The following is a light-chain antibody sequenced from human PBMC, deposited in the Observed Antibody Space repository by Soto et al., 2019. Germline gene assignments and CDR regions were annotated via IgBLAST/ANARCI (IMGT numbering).Light chain of an antibody. CDR1: SSDVGGYNY. Sequence: QSVLTQPASVSGSPGQSITISCTGTSSDVGGYNYVSWYQQHPGKAPKLMIYDVSNRPSGVSNRFSGSKSGNTASLTISGLQAEDEADYYCSSYTSSSTCRFGTGTKLTVL. V-gene: IGLV2-14*01. CDR3: SSYTSSSTCR. CDR2: DVS. J-gene: IGLJ1*01.